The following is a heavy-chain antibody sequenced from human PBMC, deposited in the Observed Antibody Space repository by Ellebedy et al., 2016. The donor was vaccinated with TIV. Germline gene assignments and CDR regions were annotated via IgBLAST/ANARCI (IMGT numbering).Heavy chain of an antibody. J-gene: IGHJ6*02. CDR3: ARDGAYGDYAPGQYGMDV. Sequence: GGSLRLSCAVSGFSFSSYWMSWVRQAAGKGLEWVANIRQDGSKNYVDSVKGRFTISRDNAQNSLYLQINSLRVEDTAVYFCARDGAYGDYAPGQYGMDVWGQGTTVIVS. CDR1: GFSFSSYW. D-gene: IGHD4-17*01. CDR2: IRQDGSK. V-gene: IGHV3-7*03.